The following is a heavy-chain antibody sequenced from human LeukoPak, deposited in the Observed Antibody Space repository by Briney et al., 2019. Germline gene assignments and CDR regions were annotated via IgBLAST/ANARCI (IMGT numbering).Heavy chain of an antibody. CDR3: ARGFSRGWLYYFDY. CDR2: MNPNSGNT. Sequence: AAVKVSCNASGYTFTSYDINWVRHAKGQGLEWMGWMNPNSGNTGYAQKFQGRVTMTRNSSISTAYMDLSSLRSEDTAVYYCARGFSRGWLYYFDYWGQGTLVTVSS. V-gene: IGHV1-8*01. CDR1: GYTFTSYD. D-gene: IGHD6-19*01. J-gene: IGHJ4*02.